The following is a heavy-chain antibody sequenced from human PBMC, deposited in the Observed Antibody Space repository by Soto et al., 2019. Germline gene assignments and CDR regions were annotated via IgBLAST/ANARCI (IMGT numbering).Heavy chain of an antibody. Sequence: GASVKVSCKASGYTFTSYGISWVRQAPGQGLEWMGWISTYNGNTNFTQKLQGRVTMTTDTSTSTAYMELRSLRSDDTAVYYCARDRGYNWNYNWFDPWGQGTLVTVSS. CDR3: ARDRGYNWNYNWFDP. D-gene: IGHD1-7*01. CDR2: ISTYNGNT. CDR1: GYTFTSYG. J-gene: IGHJ5*02. V-gene: IGHV1-18*01.